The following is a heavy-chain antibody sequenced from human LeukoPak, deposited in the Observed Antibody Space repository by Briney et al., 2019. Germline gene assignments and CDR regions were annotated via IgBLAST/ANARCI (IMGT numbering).Heavy chain of an antibody. D-gene: IGHD2-15*01. V-gene: IGHV3-30*03. CDR1: GFTFSSYG. J-gene: IGHJ4*02. Sequence: QSGGSPRLSCAASGFTFSSYGMHWVRQAPGKGLEWVAVISYDGSNKYYADSVKGRFTISRDNSKNTLYLQMNSLRAEDTAVYYCARDVVNCSGGSCHHYFDYWGQGTLVTVSS. CDR3: ARDVVNCSGGSCHHYFDY. CDR2: ISYDGSNK.